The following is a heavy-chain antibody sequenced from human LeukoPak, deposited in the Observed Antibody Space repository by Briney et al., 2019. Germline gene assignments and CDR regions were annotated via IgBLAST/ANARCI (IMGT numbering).Heavy chain of an antibody. J-gene: IGHJ5*02. V-gene: IGHV4-31*03. CDR3: AASRGNWFDP. CDR1: GGSISSGGYY. CDR2: IYYSGST. Sequence: NPSETLSLTCTVSGGSISSGGYYWSWIRQHPGKGLEWIGYIYYSGSTYYNPSLKSRVTISVDTSKNQFSLKLSSVTAADTAVYYCAASRGNWFDPWGQGTLVTVSS.